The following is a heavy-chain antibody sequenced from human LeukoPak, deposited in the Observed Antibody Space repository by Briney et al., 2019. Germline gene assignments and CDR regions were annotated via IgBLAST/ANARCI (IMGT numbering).Heavy chain of an antibody. CDR3: AKDHQSGCGTDY. Sequence: GGSLRLSCAASGFTFSSYGMHWVRQALGKGLEWVAFIRYDGSNKYYADSVNGRFTISRDNSKNTLYLQMNSLRAEDTAVYYCAKDHQSGCGTDYWGQGTLVTVSS. J-gene: IGHJ4*02. V-gene: IGHV3-30*02. CDR2: IRYDGSNK. D-gene: IGHD2-21*01. CDR1: GFTFSSYG.